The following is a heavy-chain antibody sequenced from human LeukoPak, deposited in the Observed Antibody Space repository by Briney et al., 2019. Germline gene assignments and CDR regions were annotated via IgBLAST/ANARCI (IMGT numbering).Heavy chain of an antibody. Sequence: ASVKVSCKASGGTFSSYAISWVRQAPGQGLEWMGRINPNSGGTNYAQKFQGRVTMTRDTSISTAYMELSRLRSDDTAVYYCARGYSYGFDYWGQGTLVTVSS. V-gene: IGHV1-2*06. D-gene: IGHD5-18*01. J-gene: IGHJ4*02. CDR3: ARGYSYGFDY. CDR2: INPNSGGT. CDR1: GGTFSSYA.